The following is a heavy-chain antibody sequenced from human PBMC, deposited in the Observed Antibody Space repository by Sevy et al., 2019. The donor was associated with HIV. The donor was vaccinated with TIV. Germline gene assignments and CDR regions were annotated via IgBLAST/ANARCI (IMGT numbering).Heavy chain of an antibody. V-gene: IGHV5-51*01. CDR1: GYSFTSYW. Sequence: GESLKISCKGSGYSFTSYWIGWVRQMPGKGLEWMGIIYPGDSDTRYSPSFQGLVTISADKSISTAYLQWSSLKASDTAMYYCARQGTAFIATIDFDYWGQGTLVTVSS. J-gene: IGHJ4*02. CDR3: ARQGTAFIATIDFDY. D-gene: IGHD6-13*01. CDR2: IYPGDSDT.